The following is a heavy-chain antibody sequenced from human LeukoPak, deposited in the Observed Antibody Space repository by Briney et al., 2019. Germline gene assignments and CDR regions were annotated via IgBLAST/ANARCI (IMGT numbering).Heavy chain of an antibody. Sequence: ASVKVSCKASGYTFTGYYMHWVRQAPGQRLEWMGWINAGNGNTKYSQEFQGRVTITRDTSASTAYMELSSLRSEDMAVYYCASAVSGSYLQLDYWGQGTLVTVSS. V-gene: IGHV1-3*03. CDR2: INAGNGNT. CDR1: GYTFTGYY. D-gene: IGHD1-26*01. J-gene: IGHJ4*02. CDR3: ASAVSGSYLQLDY.